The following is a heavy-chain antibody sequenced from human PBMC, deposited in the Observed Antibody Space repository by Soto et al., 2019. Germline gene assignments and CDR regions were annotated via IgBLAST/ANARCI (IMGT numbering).Heavy chain of an antibody. CDR1: GFTFSTYD. D-gene: IGHD6-25*01. CDR2: ISSEGSNV. CDR3: AKDLWDSSAEDGADY. V-gene: IGHV3-30*18. Sequence: ESGGGVVQPGRSLRLSCAASGFTFSTYDMHWARQAPGKGLEWVAVISSEGSNVYYADYVKGRFTISRDNSTNTLYVQMNSLRAEDTAVYYCAKDLWDSSAEDGADYWGQGTLVTVSS. J-gene: IGHJ4*02.